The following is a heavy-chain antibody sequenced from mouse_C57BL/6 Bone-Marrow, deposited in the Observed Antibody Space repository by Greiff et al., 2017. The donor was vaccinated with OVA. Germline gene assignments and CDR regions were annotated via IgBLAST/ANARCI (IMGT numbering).Heavy chain of an antibody. CDR2: IRNKANGYTT. CDR3: ARYTTVVATRAMDY. D-gene: IGHD1-1*01. J-gene: IGHJ4*01. V-gene: IGHV7-3*01. Sequence: EVNVVESGGGLVQPGGSLSLSCAASGFTFTDYYMSWVRQPPGKALEWLGFIRNKANGYTTEYSASVKGRFTISRDNSQSILYLQMNALRAEDSATYYCARYTTVVATRAMDYWGQGTSVTVSS. CDR1: GFTFTDYY.